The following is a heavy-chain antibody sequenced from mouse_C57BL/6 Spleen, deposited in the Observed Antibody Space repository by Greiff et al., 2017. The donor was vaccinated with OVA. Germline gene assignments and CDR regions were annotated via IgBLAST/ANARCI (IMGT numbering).Heavy chain of an antibody. CDR2: IDPSDSYT. J-gene: IGHJ1*03. CDR3: ARTRTWDVRYFDV. Sequence: QVQLQQPGAELVKPGASVKLSCKASGYTFTSYWMQWVKQRPGQGLEWIGEIDPSDSYTNYNQKFKGKATLTVDTSSSTAYMQLSSLTSEVSAVYYCARTRTWDVRYFDVWGTGTTVTVSS. D-gene: IGHD4-1*01. V-gene: IGHV1-50*01. CDR1: GYTFTSYW.